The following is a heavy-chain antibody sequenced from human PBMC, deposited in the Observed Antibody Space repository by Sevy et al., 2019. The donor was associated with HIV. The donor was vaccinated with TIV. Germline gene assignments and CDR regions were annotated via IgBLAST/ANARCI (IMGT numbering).Heavy chain of an antibody. J-gene: IGHJ6*02. CDR1: GGSISSYY. D-gene: IGHD1-7*01. Sequence: SESLSLTCTVSGGSISSYYWSWIRQPAGKGLEWIGRIYTSGSTNYNPSLKSRVTMSIDTSKNQFSLKLSSVTAADTAVYYCARDWGLELYYYYYYGMDVWGQGTTVTVSS. CDR2: IYTSGST. CDR3: ARDWGLELYYYYYYGMDV. V-gene: IGHV4-4*07.